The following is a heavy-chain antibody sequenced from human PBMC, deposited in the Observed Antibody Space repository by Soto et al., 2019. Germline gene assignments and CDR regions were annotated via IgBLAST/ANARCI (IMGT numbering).Heavy chain of an antibody. J-gene: IGHJ4*02. Sequence: QVQLVQSGAEVKKPGASVKVSCKASGYTFTSYAMHWVRXAXGXRLEWMGWINAGNGNTKYSQKFQGRVTITRDTXXXXXXXXXXXXXXXXXAXXXWARXPGXGYGYNWGQGTLVTVSS. CDR1: GYTFTSYA. V-gene: IGHV1-3*01. D-gene: IGHD5-18*01. CDR3: ARXPGXGYGYN. CDR2: INAGNGNT.